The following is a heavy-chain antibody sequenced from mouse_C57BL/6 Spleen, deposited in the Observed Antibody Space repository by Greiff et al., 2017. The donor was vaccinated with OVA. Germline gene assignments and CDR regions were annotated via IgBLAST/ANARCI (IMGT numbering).Heavy chain of an antibody. CDR2: INPSNGGT. Sequence: QVQLQQPGTELVKPGASVKLSCKASGYTFTSYWMHWVKQRPGQGLEWIGNINPSNGGTNYNEKFKSKATLTGDKSSSTAYMQLSSLTSEDSAVYFCAIYDYAYYFDYWGQGTTLTVSS. J-gene: IGHJ2*01. D-gene: IGHD2-4*01. CDR3: AIYDYAYYFDY. V-gene: IGHV1-53*01. CDR1: GYTFTSYW.